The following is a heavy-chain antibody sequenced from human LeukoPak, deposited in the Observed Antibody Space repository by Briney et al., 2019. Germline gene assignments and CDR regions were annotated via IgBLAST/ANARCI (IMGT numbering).Heavy chain of an antibody. V-gene: IGHV4-59*01. CDR1: GGSISSYY. Sequence: SETLSLTCTVSGGSISSYYWSWLRQPPGKALEWLGYIYYSGSTNYNPSLKSRVTISVDTSKNQFSLKLSSVTAADTAVYYCARVGAMYYYGSGPHWFDPWGQGTLVTVSS. J-gene: IGHJ5*02. CDR2: IYYSGST. D-gene: IGHD3-10*01. CDR3: ARVGAMYYYGSGPHWFDP.